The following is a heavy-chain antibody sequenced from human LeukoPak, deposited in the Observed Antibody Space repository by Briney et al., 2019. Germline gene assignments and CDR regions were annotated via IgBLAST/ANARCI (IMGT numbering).Heavy chain of an antibody. CDR1: GFTFSSYA. J-gene: IGHJ4*02. D-gene: IGHD1-26*01. V-gene: IGHV3-23*01. CDR2: ISGSGGST. CDR3: ATPAYRDRGGFDH. Sequence: GGSLRLSCAASGFTFSSYAMSWVRQAPGKGLEWVSAISGSGGSTYYADSVKGRFTISRDNSKNTPLLQMNSLRAEDTAVYYCATPAYRDRGGFDHWGQGTLVTVSS.